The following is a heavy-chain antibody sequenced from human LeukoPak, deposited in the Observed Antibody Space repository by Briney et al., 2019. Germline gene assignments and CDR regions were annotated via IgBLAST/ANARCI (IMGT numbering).Heavy chain of an antibody. CDR1: VYTFTGYY. CDR3: ARVPYYYDSSGYYPTTTLDY. Sequence: ASVKVSCKASVYTFTGYYMHWVRQAPGQGLERLGWINPNSGGTNYAQKFQGRVTMTRDTSISTAYMELSRLRSDDTAVYYCARVPYYYDSSGYYPTTTLDYWGQGTLVTVSS. D-gene: IGHD3-22*01. CDR2: INPNSGGT. J-gene: IGHJ4*02. V-gene: IGHV1-2*02.